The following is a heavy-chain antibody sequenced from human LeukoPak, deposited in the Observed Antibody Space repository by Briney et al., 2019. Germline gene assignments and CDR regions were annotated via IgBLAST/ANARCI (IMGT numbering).Heavy chain of an antibody. CDR1: GYTFTAYY. CDR2: INPDSGVS. CDR3: ASGDGYNFDY. V-gene: IGHV1-2*02. D-gene: IGHD5-24*01. J-gene: IGHJ4*02. Sequence: ASVKVSCKASGYTFTAYYMHWVRQAPGQGLEWMGWINPDSGVSNYAQKFQGRVTMTRDTSISTAYMELSRLRSDDTAVYYCASGDGYNFDYWGQGTLVTVSS.